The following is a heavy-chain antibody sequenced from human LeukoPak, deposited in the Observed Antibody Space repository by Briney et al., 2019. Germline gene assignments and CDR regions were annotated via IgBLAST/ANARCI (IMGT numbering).Heavy chain of an antibody. D-gene: IGHD6-13*01. V-gene: IGHV4-4*07. CDR2: IYSSGDT. Sequence: SETLSLTCTVSGDSVSDFSWNWIRRTAGKGLEWIGQIYSSGDTDYNPSLKSRVTISVDTSKNQFSLKLSSVTAADTAVYYCARRTRISSSWSYGMDVWGQGTTVTVSS. CDR3: ARRTRISSSWSYGMDV. CDR1: GDSVSDFS. J-gene: IGHJ6*02.